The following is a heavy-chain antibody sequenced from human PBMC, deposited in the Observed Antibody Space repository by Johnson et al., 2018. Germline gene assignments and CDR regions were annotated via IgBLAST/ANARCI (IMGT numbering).Heavy chain of an antibody. D-gene: IGHD3-16*02. Sequence: FTLSSYWMHWVRQAPGKGLVWVSRINSDGSSTSYADSVKGRFTISRDNAKNTLYLQMNSLRAEDTAVYYCAREVAPYDYVWGSYRYSEYFQHWGQGTLVTVSS. CDR1: FTLSSYW. V-gene: IGHV3-74*01. CDR3: AREVAPYDYVWGSYRYSEYFQH. CDR2: INSDGSST. J-gene: IGHJ1*01.